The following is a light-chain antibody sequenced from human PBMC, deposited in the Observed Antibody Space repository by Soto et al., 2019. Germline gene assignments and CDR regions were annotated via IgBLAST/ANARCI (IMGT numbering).Light chain of an antibody. CDR3: QQYGSSPRSIS. CDR1: QSVSSSY. J-gene: IGKJ5*01. V-gene: IGKV3-20*01. Sequence: EIVLTQSPGTLSLSPGERATLSCRASQSVSSSYLAWYQQKPGQAPRLLIYGASSRATGIPDRFSGSGSGTYFTLTISRLEPEDFAVYYCQQYGSSPRSISFGQGTRLEMK. CDR2: GAS.